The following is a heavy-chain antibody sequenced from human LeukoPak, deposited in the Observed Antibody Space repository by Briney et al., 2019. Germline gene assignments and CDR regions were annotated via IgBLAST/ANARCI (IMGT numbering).Heavy chain of an antibody. CDR2: IYYSGST. D-gene: IGHD5-24*01. CDR3: ARDPFDGYNWI. J-gene: IGHJ4*02. V-gene: IGHV4-30-4*08. CDR1: GGSISSSSYY. Sequence: SESLSLTCTVSGGSISSSSYYWGWIRQPPGKGLEWIGYIYYSGSTYYNPSLKSRVTISVDTSKNQFSLKLSSVAAADTAVYYCARDPFDGYNWIWGQGTLVTVSS.